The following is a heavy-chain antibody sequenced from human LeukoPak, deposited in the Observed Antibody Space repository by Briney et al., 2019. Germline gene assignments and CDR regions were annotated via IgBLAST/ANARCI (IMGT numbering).Heavy chain of an antibody. J-gene: IGHJ4*02. V-gene: IGHV3-23*01. CDR3: ARILDSAWGELGY. CDR2: ISGSGGST. D-gene: IGHD6-19*01. CDR1: GFTVSSNE. Sequence: GGSLRLSCAASGFTVSSNEMSWVRQAPGKGLEWVSAISGSGGSTYYADSVKGRFTISRDNSKNTLYLQMNSLRAEDTAVYYCARILDSAWGELGYWGQGTLVTVSS.